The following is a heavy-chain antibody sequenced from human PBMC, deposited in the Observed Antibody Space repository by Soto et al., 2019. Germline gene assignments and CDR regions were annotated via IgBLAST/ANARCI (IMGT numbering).Heavy chain of an antibody. CDR3: ARVMTTVTPYYFDY. CDR2: IYYSGST. J-gene: IGHJ4*02. V-gene: IGHV4-31*03. Sequence: QVQLQESGPALVKPSQTLSLMCTVSGGSISSGGYYWSWIRQLPGKGLEWIGNIYYSGSTYYNPSLKSRVTISVDTSKNQFSLKLSSVTAADTAVYYCARVMTTVTPYYFDYWGQGTLVTVSS. CDR1: GGSISSGGYY. D-gene: IGHD4-17*01.